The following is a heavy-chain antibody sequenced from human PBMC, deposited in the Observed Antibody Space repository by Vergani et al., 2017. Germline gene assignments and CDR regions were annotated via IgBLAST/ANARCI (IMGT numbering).Heavy chain of an antibody. CDR3: ARERDLYGGNSFLD. CDR2: VNPNSGDT. V-gene: IGHV1-2*02. D-gene: IGHD4-23*01. J-gene: IGHJ4*02. Sequence: QVHLVQSGAEVKKPGASVKVSCQTSGYTFSAYYIHWVRQAPGQGLEWMGWVNPNSGDTNYAQKFQGRVTMTRDMAINTTYMELSRLTSDDTAVYYCARERDLYGGNSFLDWGQGTLVTVSS. CDR1: GYTFSAYY.